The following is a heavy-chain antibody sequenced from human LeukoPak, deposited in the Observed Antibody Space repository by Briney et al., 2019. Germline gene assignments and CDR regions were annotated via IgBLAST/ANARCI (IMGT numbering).Heavy chain of an antibody. CDR1: GFTFSSYA. J-gene: IGHJ4*02. Sequence: GGSLRLSCAASGFTFSSYAMSWVRQAPGKGLEWVSAISGSGDSTYYADSVKGRFTISRDNAKNTLYLQMNSLRAEDTAVYYCATLSSSWTYFDYWGQGTLVTVSS. D-gene: IGHD6-13*01. CDR3: ATLSSSWTYFDY. CDR2: ISGSGDST. V-gene: IGHV3-23*01.